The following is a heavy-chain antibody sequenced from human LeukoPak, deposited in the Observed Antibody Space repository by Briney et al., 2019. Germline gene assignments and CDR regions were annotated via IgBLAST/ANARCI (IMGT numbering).Heavy chain of an antibody. D-gene: IGHD6-13*01. J-gene: IGHJ4*02. CDR2: IWYDGSNK. Sequence: GGSLRLSCAASGFTFSSYGMHWVRQAPGKGLEWVAVIWYDGSNKYYADSVKGRLTISRDNSKNTLYLQMNSLRAEDTAVYYCAKDKGSESSWTFDYWGQGTLVTVSS. CDR3: AKDKGSESSWTFDY. CDR1: GFTFSSYG. V-gene: IGHV3-33*06.